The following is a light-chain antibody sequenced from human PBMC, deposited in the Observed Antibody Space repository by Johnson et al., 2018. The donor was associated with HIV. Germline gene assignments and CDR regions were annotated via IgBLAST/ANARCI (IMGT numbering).Light chain of an antibody. CDR1: SCDIGNNN. CDR2: DNN. J-gene: IGLJ1*01. CDR3: GTWDTSLSPGGV. Sequence: QSVLTQPPSVSAAPGQKVTISWSGSSCDIGNNNVSWHQQFPGTAPKFLINDNNKRPSGIPDRISGSKSGTSATLGITGLQTGAEADYYCGTWDTSLSPGGVFGTGTKVSVL. V-gene: IGLV1-51*01.